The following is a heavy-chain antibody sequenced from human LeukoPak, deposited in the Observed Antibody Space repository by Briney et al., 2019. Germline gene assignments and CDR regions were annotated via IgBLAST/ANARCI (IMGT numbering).Heavy chain of an antibody. J-gene: IGHJ4*02. D-gene: IGHD3-10*01. Sequence: GGSLRLSCAASGFTFRAYSMNWVRQAPGKGLEWVSTISSISHYIYYADSVKGRFTISGDNARNSLYLQMNSLRAEDTAVYYCAKALWFGELLSPNDYWGQGTLVTVSS. CDR1: GFTFRAYS. CDR2: ISSISHYI. CDR3: AKALWFGELLSPNDY. V-gene: IGHV3-21*04.